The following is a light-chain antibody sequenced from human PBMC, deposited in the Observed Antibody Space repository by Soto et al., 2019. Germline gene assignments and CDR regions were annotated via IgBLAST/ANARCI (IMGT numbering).Light chain of an antibody. CDR2: GAS. J-gene: IGKJ5*01. V-gene: IGKV3-20*01. CDR3: QQYGTSPIT. CDR1: QTVSSY. Sequence: ENVLTQSRRTLSLSPGERATLSCRASQTVSSYLTWYQQRPGQAPRLLIYGASKRATGIPDRFSGSGSGTDFTLTISRLEPEDFALYYRQQYGTSPITFGQGTRLEIK.